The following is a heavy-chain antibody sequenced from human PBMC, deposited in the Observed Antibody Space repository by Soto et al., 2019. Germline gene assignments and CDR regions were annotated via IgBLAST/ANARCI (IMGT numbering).Heavy chain of an antibody. D-gene: IGHD2-15*01. J-gene: IGHJ3*02. CDR2: IYYSGST. CDR1: GGSISSGGYY. CDR3: ARDPGCSGGSCYFLYAFDI. V-gene: IGHV4-31*03. Sequence: SETLSLTCTVSGGSISSGGYYWSWIRQHPGKGLEWIGYIYYSGSTYYNPSLKSRVTISVDTSKNQFSLKLSSVTAADTAVYYCARDPGCSGGSCYFLYAFDIWGQGTMVTVSS.